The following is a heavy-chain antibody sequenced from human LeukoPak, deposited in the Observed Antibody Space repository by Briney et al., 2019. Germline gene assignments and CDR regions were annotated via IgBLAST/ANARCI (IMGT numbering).Heavy chain of an antibody. J-gene: IGHJ6*02. D-gene: IGHD3-10*02. V-gene: IGHV3-23*01. Sequence: GGSLRLSCAASGLTFSAYAMSWVRQAPGKGLEWVSGIGSDHSTHYAESVRGRFAISRDNSKSIMYLQMNSLRAEDTALYYCAKDLHYYVAMDGWGQGTTVTVS. CDR3: AKDLHYYVAMDG. CDR1: GLTFSAYA. CDR2: IGSDHST.